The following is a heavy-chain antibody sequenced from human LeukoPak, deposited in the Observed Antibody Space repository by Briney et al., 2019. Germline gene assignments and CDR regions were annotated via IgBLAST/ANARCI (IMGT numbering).Heavy chain of an antibody. CDR1: GFTFSSYA. CDR3: AKPQYYRDTRRHSAGDH. CDR2: ISGSGGSP. V-gene: IGHV3-23*01. D-gene: IGHD3-22*01. J-gene: IGHJ4*02. Sequence: GGSLRLSCAASGFTFSSYAMSWVRQAPGKGLEWLSDISGSGGSPYYADSVKGRFTISRDNSKNTLYLQMSSLRAEDTAVYYCAKPQYYRDTRRHSAGDHWGQGTLVTVSS.